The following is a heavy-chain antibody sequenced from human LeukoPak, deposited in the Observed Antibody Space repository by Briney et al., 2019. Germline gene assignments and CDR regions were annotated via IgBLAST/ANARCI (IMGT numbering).Heavy chain of an antibody. J-gene: IGHJ4*02. Sequence: ASVKVSCKASGGTFSSYAISRVRQAPGQGLEWMGRIIPILGIANYAQKFQGRVTITADKSTSTAYMELSRLRSEDTAVYYCARDSSSWSYSDYWGQGTLVTVSS. CDR2: IIPILGIA. CDR3: ARDSSSWSYSDY. CDR1: GGTFSSYA. D-gene: IGHD6-13*01. V-gene: IGHV1-69*04.